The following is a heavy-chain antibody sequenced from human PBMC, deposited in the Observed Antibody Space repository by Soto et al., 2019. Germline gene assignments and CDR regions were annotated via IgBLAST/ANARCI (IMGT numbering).Heavy chain of an antibody. CDR3: ARHWYNCSSTSCYALESTGNYYYYMDV. Sequence: PGGSLRLSCPASGLPFCSYDMHWVRQATGKGLEWVSAIGTAGDTYYPGSVKGRFTISRENAKNSLYLQMNSLRAEDTAVYYCARHWYNCSSTSCYALESTGNYYYYMDVWGKGTTVTVSS. CDR2: IGTAGDT. V-gene: IGHV3-13*01. D-gene: IGHD2-2*01. J-gene: IGHJ6*03. CDR1: GLPFCSYD.